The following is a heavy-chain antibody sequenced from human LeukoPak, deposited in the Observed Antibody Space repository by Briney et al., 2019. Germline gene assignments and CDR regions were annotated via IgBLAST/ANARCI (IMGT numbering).Heavy chain of an antibody. Sequence: GGSLRLSCAAAGFIFRNYWMGWVRQAPGKGLEWVANINEDGSEKYYVDSVKGRFIISRDNAKNSLYLQMNILRAEDTAVFYCLSGSGHCGQGTLVTVSS. CDR1: GFIFRNYW. CDR3: LSGSGH. V-gene: IGHV3-7*01. J-gene: IGHJ4*02. CDR2: INEDGSEK. D-gene: IGHD3-10*01.